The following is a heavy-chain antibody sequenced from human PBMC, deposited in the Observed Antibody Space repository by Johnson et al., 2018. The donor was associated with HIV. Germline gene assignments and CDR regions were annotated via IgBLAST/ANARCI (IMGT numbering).Heavy chain of an antibody. D-gene: IGHD5-18*01. J-gene: IGHJ3*02. V-gene: IGHV3-11*04. CDR2: ISGSGSTI. CDR1: GFTFSDYC. Sequence: QVYLVESGGDLVKPGGSLRLSCAASGFTFSDYCMSWIRQAPGKGLEWISYISGSGSTIYYADSVKGRFTISRDNAKNSLYLQMNSLRAEDTAVYYCARGQGGIQLWFDGFDIWGQGTMVTVSS. CDR3: ARGQGGIQLWFDGFDI.